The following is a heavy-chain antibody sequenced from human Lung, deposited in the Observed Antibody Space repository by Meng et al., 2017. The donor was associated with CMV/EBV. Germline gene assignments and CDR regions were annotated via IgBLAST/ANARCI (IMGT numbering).Heavy chain of an antibody. CDR3: ARDRGTIFGVDFDY. CDR1: GGTFSSYA. Sequence: SVKVSCKASGGTFSSYAISWVRQAPGQGLEWMGGIIPIFGTANYAQKFQGRVTITTDESTSTAYMELSSLRSEDTAVYYCARDRGTIFGVDFDYWGQGALVTVSS. D-gene: IGHD3-3*01. J-gene: IGHJ4*02. CDR2: IIPIFGTA. V-gene: IGHV1-69*05.